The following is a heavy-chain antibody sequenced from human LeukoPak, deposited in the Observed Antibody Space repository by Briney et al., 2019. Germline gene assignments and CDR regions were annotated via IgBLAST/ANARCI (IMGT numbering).Heavy chain of an antibody. Sequence: AGGSLRLSCAASGFTFNNYALRWVRQAPGKGLEWVAGISGSGTTTYYADSVKGRFTISRDNSRNTLYLQMDSLRAEDTAVYYCAKSNTVFGVAGYFPYWGQGTLVTVPS. D-gene: IGHD3-3*01. CDR1: GFTFNNYA. J-gene: IGHJ4*02. V-gene: IGHV3-23*01. CDR3: AKSNTVFGVAGYFPY. CDR2: ISGSGTTT.